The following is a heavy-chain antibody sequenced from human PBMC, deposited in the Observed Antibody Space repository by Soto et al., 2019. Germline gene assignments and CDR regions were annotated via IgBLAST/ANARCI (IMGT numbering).Heavy chain of an antibody. J-gene: IGHJ4*02. Sequence: QITLKESGPTLVKPTQTLTLTCTFSGFSLGTRGMGVGWIRQPPGKALEWLAVIYWDDDRRYSPSLKSRLTITKDTSKNQVVLTMTNMDPVDTATYCCAISRLVLADYWGQGTLVTVSS. D-gene: IGHD6-19*01. CDR2: IYWDDDR. CDR3: AISRLVLADY. CDR1: GFSLGTRGMG. V-gene: IGHV2-5*02.